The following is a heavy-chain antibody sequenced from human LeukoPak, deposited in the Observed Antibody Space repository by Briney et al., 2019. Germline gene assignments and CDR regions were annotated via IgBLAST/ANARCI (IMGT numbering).Heavy chain of an antibody. CDR2: ISWNSGSI. V-gene: IGHV3-9*01. J-gene: IGHJ6*03. CDR3: ASDVKYYDFWSGFYYYYYMDV. D-gene: IGHD3-3*01. CDR1: GFTFDDYA. Sequence: GRSLRLSCAASGFTFDDYAMHWVRQAPGKGLEWVSGISWNSGSIGYADSVKGRFTISRDNAKNSLYLQMNSLRAEDTAVYYCASDVKYYDFWSGFYYYYYMDVWGKGTTVTVSS.